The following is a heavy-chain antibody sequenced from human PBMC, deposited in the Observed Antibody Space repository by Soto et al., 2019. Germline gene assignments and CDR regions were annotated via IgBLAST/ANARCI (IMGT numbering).Heavy chain of an antibody. V-gene: IGHV3-21*01. CDR2: ISSSSSYI. CDR1: GSTFSSYS. Sequence: VGSLRLSCAASGSTFSSYSMNWVRQAPGKGLEWVSSISSSSSYIYYADSVKGRFTISRDNAKNSLYLQMNSLRAEDTAVYYCASSPYTAMVPPDYWGQGTLVTVSS. J-gene: IGHJ4*02. CDR3: ASSPYTAMVPPDY. D-gene: IGHD5-18*01.